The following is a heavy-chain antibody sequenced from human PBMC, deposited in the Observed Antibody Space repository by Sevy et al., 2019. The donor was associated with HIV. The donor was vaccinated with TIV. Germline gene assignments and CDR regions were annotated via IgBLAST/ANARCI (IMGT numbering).Heavy chain of an antibody. CDR2: ISNDGSDK. Sequence: GESLKISCAAAGFTFSRYGMHWARQAPGKGLEWVAVISNDGSDKEYAESVKGRFTVSRDNSKDTLYLQMNSLRLDDTAVYYCANSRGRYEGSSWLYYYYIMDVWGQGTTVTVSS. D-gene: IGHD6-13*01. V-gene: IGHV3-30*18. J-gene: IGHJ6*02. CDR3: ANSRGRYEGSSWLYYYYIMDV. CDR1: GFTFSRYG.